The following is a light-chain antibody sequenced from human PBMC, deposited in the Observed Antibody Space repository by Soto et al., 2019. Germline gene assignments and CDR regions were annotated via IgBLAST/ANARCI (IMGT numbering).Light chain of an antibody. J-gene: IGKJ2*01. CDR3: QHSYSTPRT. Sequence: DIQMTQSPSSLSASVGDRVTITCRASQTNSTYLNWYQQKPGKAPKLLIYAASSLQSGVPSRFSGSGSGTDFTITISSLQPEDFATYYCQHSYSTPRTFGQGTKLEIK. V-gene: IGKV1-39*01. CDR2: AAS. CDR1: QTNSTY.